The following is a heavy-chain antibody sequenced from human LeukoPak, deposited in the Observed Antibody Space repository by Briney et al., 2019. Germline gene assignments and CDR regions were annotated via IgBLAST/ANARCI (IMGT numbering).Heavy chain of an antibody. CDR1: GFTVSSNY. Sequence: GGSLRLSCAASGFTVSSNYMIWVRQAPGKGLEWLSYISGSSSAIYYADSVQGRFTISRDNAKNSLSLQMSSLRVEDTAVYYCVRDRTLGVRDGFILAWGQGTLVTVSS. CDR2: ISGSSSAI. V-gene: IGHV3-48*01. J-gene: IGHJ5*02. D-gene: IGHD5-24*01. CDR3: VRDRTLGVRDGFILA.